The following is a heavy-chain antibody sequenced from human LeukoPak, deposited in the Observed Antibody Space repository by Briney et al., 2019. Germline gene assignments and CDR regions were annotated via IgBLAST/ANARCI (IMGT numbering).Heavy chain of an antibody. D-gene: IGHD6-6*01. J-gene: IGHJ4*02. CDR2: IIPIFGTA. V-gene: IGHV1-69*01. CDR1: GGTFSSYA. CDR3: AREAIMSIAARPYYFDY. Sequence: SVKVPCKASGGTFSSYAISWVRQAPGQGLEWMGGIIPIFGTANYAQKFQGRVTITADESTSTAYMELSSLRSEDTAVYYCAREAIMSIAARPYYFDYWGQGTLVTVSS.